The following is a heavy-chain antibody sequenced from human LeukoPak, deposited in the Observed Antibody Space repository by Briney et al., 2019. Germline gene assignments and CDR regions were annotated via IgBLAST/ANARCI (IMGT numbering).Heavy chain of an antibody. D-gene: IGHD3-10*01. CDR3: TRAITYFYGSVTYDWFDS. CDR2: ISSSSSTI. Sequence: GGSLRLSCAASGFTFSSYGMTWVRQAPGKGLEWVSYISSSSSTIYYADSVQGRFTISRDNAKNMVYLQMNSLRADDTAIYYCTRAITYFYGSVTYDWFDSWGQGTRVTVSS. V-gene: IGHV3-48*04. J-gene: IGHJ5*01. CDR1: GFTFSSYG.